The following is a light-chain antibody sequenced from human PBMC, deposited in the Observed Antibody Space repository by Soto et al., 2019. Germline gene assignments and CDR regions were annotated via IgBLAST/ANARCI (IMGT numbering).Light chain of an antibody. CDR2: DVS. Sequence: QSALTQPASVSGSPGQSITISCTGTSSDVGGYNYVSWYQQLPGKAPKLMIYDVSDRPSGVSNCFSGSTSGYTASLTISGLQTEDEADYYCSSYKSSSLYVFGTGTKVTVL. V-gene: IGLV2-14*01. J-gene: IGLJ1*01. CDR3: SSYKSSSLYV. CDR1: SSDVGGYNY.